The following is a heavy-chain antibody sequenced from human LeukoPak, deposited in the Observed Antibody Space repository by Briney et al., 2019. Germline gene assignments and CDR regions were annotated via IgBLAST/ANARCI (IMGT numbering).Heavy chain of an antibody. Sequence: SETLSLTCTVSGGSISSYYWSWIRQPAGKGLEWIGRIYTSGSTNYNPSLKGRVTMSVDTSKNQFSLKLSSVTAADTAVYYCARELGIAAAGTRFDYWGQGTLVTVSS. V-gene: IGHV4-4*07. CDR2: IYTSGST. J-gene: IGHJ4*02. CDR1: GGSISSYY. D-gene: IGHD6-13*01. CDR3: ARELGIAAAGTRFDY.